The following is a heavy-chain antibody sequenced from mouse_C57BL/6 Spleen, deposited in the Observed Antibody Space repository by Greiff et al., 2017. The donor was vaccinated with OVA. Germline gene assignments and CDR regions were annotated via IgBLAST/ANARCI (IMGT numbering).Heavy chain of an antibody. J-gene: IGHJ1*03. D-gene: IGHD2-3*01. CDR1: GYAFSSSW. CDR2: IYPGDGDT. Sequence: VQLQQSGPELVKPGASVKISCKASGYAFSSSWMNWVKQRPGKGLEWIGLIYPGDGDTNYNGKFKGKATLTADKSSSTAYMQLSSLTSEDSAVYFCAIYDVYHLYWYFDVWGTGTTVTVSS. V-gene: IGHV1-82*01. CDR3: AIYDVYHLYWYFDV.